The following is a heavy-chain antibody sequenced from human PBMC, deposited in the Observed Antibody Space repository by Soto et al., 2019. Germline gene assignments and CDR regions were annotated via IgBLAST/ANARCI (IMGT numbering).Heavy chain of an antibody. J-gene: IGHJ5*01. Sequence: EVRLLESGGALIQPGGSLRLSCAASGFTFSTYAMNWVRQAPGQGLEWVSGISATGTITYYPDSVKGRFTISRDNSKNTLYLQINSVSPDDTALYYCAREIGAPRGWFDSWGQGTLVTVSS. CDR3: AREIGAPRGWFDS. CDR2: ISATGTIT. CDR1: GFTFSTYA. V-gene: IGHV3-23*01.